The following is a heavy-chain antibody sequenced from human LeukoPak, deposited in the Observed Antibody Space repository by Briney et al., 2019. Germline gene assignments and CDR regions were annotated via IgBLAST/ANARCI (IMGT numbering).Heavy chain of an antibody. V-gene: IGHV4-39*01. CDR3: ARHRTTVTTPFDY. J-gene: IGHJ4*02. Sequence: SETLSLTCTVSGGSVISTTYYWGWIRQPPGKGLEYIGSFYYTGTTYYNPSLKSRFTISVDTSKNQVSLNLNSVTAAYTAVYYCARHRTTVTTPFDYWGQGTLVTVSS. D-gene: IGHD4-17*01. CDR2: FYYTGTT. CDR1: GGSVISTTYY.